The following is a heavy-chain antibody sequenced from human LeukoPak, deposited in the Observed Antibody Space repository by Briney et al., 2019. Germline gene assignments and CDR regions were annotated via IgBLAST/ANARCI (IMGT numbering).Heavy chain of an antibody. CDR2: IYSGGIT. Sequence: GGSLRLSCAASGFTVSTNYMSWLRQAPGKGLEWVSLIYSGGITQYADSVKGRFTISRDNSKNTLYLQMTSLRAEDTAVYHCARDGYYDSSGYRKHDGFDIWGQGTLVTVSS. D-gene: IGHD3-22*01. CDR3: ARDGYYDSSGYRKHDGFDI. CDR1: GFTVSTNY. J-gene: IGHJ3*02. V-gene: IGHV3-66*01.